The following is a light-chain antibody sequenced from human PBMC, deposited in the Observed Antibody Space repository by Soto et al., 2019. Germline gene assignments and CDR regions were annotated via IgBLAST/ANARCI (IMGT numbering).Light chain of an antibody. CDR1: QGISSY. V-gene: IGKV1-9*01. CDR3: QHLNGFPLT. J-gene: IGKJ4*01. CDR2: VAS. Sequence: DIQLTQSPSFLSASVGDRVTITCRASQGISSYLAWYQQKPGKAPKLLVYVASALQSGAPSRFSGSGSGTEFTLPINSLQHEDVASYYCQHLNGFPLTFGGGTKVEIK.